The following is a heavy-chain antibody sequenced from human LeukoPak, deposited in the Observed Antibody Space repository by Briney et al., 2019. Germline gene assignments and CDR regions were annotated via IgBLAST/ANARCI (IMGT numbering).Heavy chain of an antibody. V-gene: IGHV4-59*12. CDR1: GGSISSYY. J-gene: IGHJ3*02. CDR2: IYYSGST. Sequence: PSETLPLTCTVSGGSISSYYWSWIRQPPGKGLEWIGYIYYSGSTNYNPSLKSRVTISVDTSKNQFSLKLSSVTAADTAVYYCATLTGGDDAFDIWGQGTMVTVSS. CDR3: ATLTGGDDAFDI. D-gene: IGHD4-23*01.